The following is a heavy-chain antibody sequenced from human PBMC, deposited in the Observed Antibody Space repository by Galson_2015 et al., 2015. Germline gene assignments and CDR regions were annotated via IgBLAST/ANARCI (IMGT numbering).Heavy chain of an antibody. D-gene: IGHD5-18*01. V-gene: IGHV3-48*01. CDR1: GFTFSTSS. J-gene: IGHJ4*02. CDR3: ARGRTQQWLL. Sequence: SLRLSCAASGFTFSTSSMNWVRQAPGKGLEWVSYISSSSSIMYYADSVKGRFTISRDNAKNSLYLQTNSLRAEDTAVYYCARGRTQQWLLGGQGTLVTVSS. CDR2: ISSSSSIM.